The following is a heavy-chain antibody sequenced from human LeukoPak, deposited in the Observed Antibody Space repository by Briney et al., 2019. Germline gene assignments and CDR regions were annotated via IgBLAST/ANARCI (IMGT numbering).Heavy chain of an antibody. D-gene: IGHD5-18*01. CDR2: ISSSSSYI. CDR3: ARDRRGYSYGSWAFDI. V-gene: IGHV3-21*01. CDR1: GFTFSSYS. Sequence: PGGSLRLSCAASGFTFSSYSMNWVRQAPGKGLEWVSSISSSSSYIYYADSVKGRFTISRDNAKNSLYLQMNSLRAEDTAVYYCARDRRGYSYGSWAFDIWGQGTMVTVSS. J-gene: IGHJ3*02.